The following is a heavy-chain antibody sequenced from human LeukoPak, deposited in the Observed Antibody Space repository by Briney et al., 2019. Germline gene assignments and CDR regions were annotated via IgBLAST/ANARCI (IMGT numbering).Heavy chain of an antibody. CDR2: IYYSGST. Sequence: SETLSLTCTVSGGSISSYYWSWIRPPPGKGLEWIGYIYYSGSTHYNPSLKSRVTISVDTSKNQFSLKLSSVTAADTAVYYCARENSFSSGYYALDYWGQGTLVTVSS. V-gene: IGHV4-59*01. CDR3: ARENSFSSGYYALDY. J-gene: IGHJ4*02. D-gene: IGHD3-22*01. CDR1: GGSISSYY.